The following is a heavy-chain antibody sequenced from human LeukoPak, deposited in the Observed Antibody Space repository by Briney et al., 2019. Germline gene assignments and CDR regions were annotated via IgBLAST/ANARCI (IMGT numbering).Heavy chain of an antibody. Sequence: NPGGSLRLSCAASGFTFSSYSMNWVRQAPGKGLEWVSSISSSSSYIYYADSVKGRFTISRDNAKNSLYLQMNSLRAEDTALYYCAREGLYYDSSGYYPRRTYYYYYMDVWGKGTTVTVSS. CDR3: AREGLYYDSSGYYPRRTYYYYYMDV. J-gene: IGHJ6*03. V-gene: IGHV3-21*04. CDR1: GFTFSSYS. CDR2: ISSSSSYI. D-gene: IGHD3-22*01.